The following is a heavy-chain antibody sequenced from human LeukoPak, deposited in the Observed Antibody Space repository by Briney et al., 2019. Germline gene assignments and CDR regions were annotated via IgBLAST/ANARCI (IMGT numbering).Heavy chain of an antibody. CDR1: GYTFTGYG. D-gene: IGHD5-18*01. CDR2: ISAYNGHT. V-gene: IGHV1-18*01. Sequence: GASVEVSCKASGYTFTGYGISWVRQAPGQGLEWMGWISAYNGHTNYAQKFQGRVAMTRNTSITTAYMELSSLRSEDTAVYYCARGLGRTAMVTRGGVRFDYWGQGTLVTVSS. J-gene: IGHJ4*02. CDR3: ARGLGRTAMVTRGGVRFDY.